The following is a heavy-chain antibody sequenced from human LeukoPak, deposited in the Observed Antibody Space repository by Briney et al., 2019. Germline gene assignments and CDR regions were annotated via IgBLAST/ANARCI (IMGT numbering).Heavy chain of an antibody. D-gene: IGHD6-6*01. V-gene: IGHV1-2*02. CDR3: ARVMYSSSIYFDY. CDR2: INPNSGGT. CDR1: GYTFTGYY. Sequence: ASAKVSCKASGYTFTGYYMHWVRQAPGQGLEWMGWINPNSGGTNYAQKFQGRVTMTRDTSISTAYMELSRLRSDDTAVYYCARVMYSSSIYFDYWGQGTLVTVSS. J-gene: IGHJ4*02.